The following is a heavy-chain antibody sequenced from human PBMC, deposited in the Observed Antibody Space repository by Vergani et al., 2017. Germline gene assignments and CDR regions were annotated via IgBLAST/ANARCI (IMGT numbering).Heavy chain of an antibody. Sequence: QVQLQESGPGLVKPSQTLSLTCTVSGGSISSGDYYWSWIRQPPGKGLEWIGYIYYSGSTYYNPSLKSRVTISVDTSKNQFSLKLSSVTAADTAVYYCAKDLGGCNSISCSYYMDVWGKGTTVTV. V-gene: IGHV4-30-4*08. J-gene: IGHJ6*03. CDR3: AKDLGGCNSISCSYYMDV. CDR2: IYYSGST. CDR1: GGSISSGDYY. D-gene: IGHD2/OR15-2a*01.